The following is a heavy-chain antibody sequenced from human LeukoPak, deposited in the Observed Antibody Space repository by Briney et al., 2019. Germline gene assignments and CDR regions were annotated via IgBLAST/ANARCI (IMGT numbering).Heavy chain of an antibody. J-gene: IGHJ4*02. D-gene: IGHD3-10*01. CDR3: ATDQGYYGSGIYFDY. CDR1: GYTFTSYG. Sequence: ASVKVSCKASGYTFTSYGISWVRQAPGQGLEWMGWISAYNGNTNYAQKLQGRVTMTTDTSTSTAYMELRSLRAEDTAVYYCATDQGYYGSGIYFDYWGQGTLVTVSS. CDR2: ISAYNGNT. V-gene: IGHV1-18*01.